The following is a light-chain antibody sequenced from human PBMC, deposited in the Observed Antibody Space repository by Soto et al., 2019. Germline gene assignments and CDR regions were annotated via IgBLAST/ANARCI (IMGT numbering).Light chain of an antibody. J-gene: IGKJ4*01. V-gene: IGKV3-15*01. CDR2: GAS. CDR3: QQYSYWPLT. Sequence: EIVMTQSPATLSVSPGERATLSCRASQSVSSNLAWYQQKPGQAPRLLMYGASTRATAIPARFSGSGSGTEFTLTISSLQSEDFEVYYCQQYSYWPLTFGGGTTVDIK. CDR1: QSVSSN.